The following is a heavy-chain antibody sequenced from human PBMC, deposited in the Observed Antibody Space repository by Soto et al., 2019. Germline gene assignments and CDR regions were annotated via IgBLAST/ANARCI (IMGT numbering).Heavy chain of an antibody. CDR3: ASSPSNYDFSAFDI. Sequence: GASVKVSCKASGYTFTSYDINWVRQATGQGNEWIGWMNPNSGNTGYAQKLQGRDTMTRNTSISTAYMELSSLRSEDTAVYYCASSPSNYDFSAFDIWGQGTMVTVSS. CDR1: GYTFTSYD. J-gene: IGHJ3*02. D-gene: IGHD3-3*01. V-gene: IGHV1-8*01. CDR2: MNPNSGNT.